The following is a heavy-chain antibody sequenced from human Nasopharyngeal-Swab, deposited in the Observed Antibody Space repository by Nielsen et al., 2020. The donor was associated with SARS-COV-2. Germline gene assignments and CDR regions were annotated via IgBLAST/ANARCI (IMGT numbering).Heavy chain of an antibody. Sequence: GESLKISCAASGFTFSSYWMSWVRQAPGKGLEWVANIKQDGSEKYYVDSVKGRFTIFRDNAKNSLYLQMNSLRAEDTAVYYCARDYRTYYYDSSGYYASYYYGMDVWGQGTTVTVSS. J-gene: IGHJ6*02. V-gene: IGHV3-7*01. CDR3: ARDYRTYYYDSSGYYASYYYGMDV. D-gene: IGHD3-22*01. CDR2: IKQDGSEK. CDR1: GFTFSSYW.